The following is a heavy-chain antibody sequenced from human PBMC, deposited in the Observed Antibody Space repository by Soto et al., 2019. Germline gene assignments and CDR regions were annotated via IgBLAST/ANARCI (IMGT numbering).Heavy chain of an antibody. J-gene: IGHJ5*02. CDR2: INHSGST. CDR3: ARHLNWFDP. V-gene: IGHV4-34*01. Sequence: SETLSLTCAVYGGSFSCYYWSWIRQPPGKGLEWIGEINHSGSTNYNPSLKSRVTISVDTSKNQFSLKLSSVTAADTAVYYCARHLNWFDPWGQGTLVTVSS. CDR1: GGSFSCYY.